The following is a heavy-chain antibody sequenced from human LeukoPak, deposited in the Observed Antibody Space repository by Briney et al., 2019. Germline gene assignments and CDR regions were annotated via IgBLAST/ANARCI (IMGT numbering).Heavy chain of an antibody. CDR2: ISGSGGST. CDR3: AKGGSSWFYYYYYMDV. CDR1: GFTFSSYA. Sequence: PGGSLRLSCAASGFTFSSYAMSWVRQAPGKGLEWVSAISGSGGSTYYADSVKGRFTISRDNSKNTLYLQMNSLRAEDTAVCYCAKGGSSWFYYYYYMDVWGKGTTVTVSS. D-gene: IGHD6-13*01. J-gene: IGHJ6*03. V-gene: IGHV3-23*01.